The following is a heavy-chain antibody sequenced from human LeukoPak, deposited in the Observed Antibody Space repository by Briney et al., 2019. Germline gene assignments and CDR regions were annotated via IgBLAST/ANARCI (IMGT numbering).Heavy chain of an antibody. Sequence: GESLKISCKASGYSLINHWIGWVRQMPGRGLDWMGIIYPGNADATYSPSFQGQVTISADKSTTTVYLQWSSLKASDTAMYYCARQGSYDNSGYSFDYWGQGTLVTVSS. CDR1: GYSLINHW. CDR2: IYPGNADA. CDR3: ARQGSYDNSGYSFDY. D-gene: IGHD3-22*01. V-gene: IGHV5-51*01. J-gene: IGHJ4*02.